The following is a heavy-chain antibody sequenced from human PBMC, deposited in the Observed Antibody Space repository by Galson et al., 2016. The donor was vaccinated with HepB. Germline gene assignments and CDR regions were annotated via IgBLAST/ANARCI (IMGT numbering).Heavy chain of an antibody. J-gene: IGHJ4*02. Sequence: SVKVSCKASGYTFTPYDIYWVRQAPGQGLEWMGWINPNNGDTMYAQNFRSRVTLTRDTPISTAYMELDSLTSDDTAVYYCARPVNRVGTGYWGQGTLVTVSS. CDR1: GYTFTPYD. CDR2: INPNNGDT. CDR3: ARPVNRVGTGY. D-gene: IGHD1-1*01. V-gene: IGHV1-2*02.